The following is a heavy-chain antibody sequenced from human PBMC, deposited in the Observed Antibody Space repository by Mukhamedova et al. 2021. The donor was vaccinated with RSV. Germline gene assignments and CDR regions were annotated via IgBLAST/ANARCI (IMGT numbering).Heavy chain of an antibody. D-gene: IGHD3-16*02. Sequence: GLEWVSAISGSGGSTYYADSVKGRFTISRDNSKNTLYLQMYSLRAEDTAVYYCAKHGYDYVWGSYLFQYYFAYLRQGTLFTVSS. CDR3: AKHGYDYVWGSYLFQYYFAY. CDR2: ISGSGGST. V-gene: IGHV3-23*01. J-gene: IGHJ4*02.